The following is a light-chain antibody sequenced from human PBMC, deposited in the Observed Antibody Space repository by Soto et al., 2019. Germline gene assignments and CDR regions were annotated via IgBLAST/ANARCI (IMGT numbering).Light chain of an antibody. CDR1: SSDVAFYNH. V-gene: IGLV2-14*01. J-gene: IGLJ1*01. Sequence: QSALTQPASVSGSPGQSITISCTGTSSDVAFYNHVSWYQQHPGKAPKLLIYEVNNRPSGVSHRFSGSKSGNTAYLTISGLQAEDEADYYCSSFASTHTYVFGTGTKLTVL. CDR3: SSFASTHTYV. CDR2: EVN.